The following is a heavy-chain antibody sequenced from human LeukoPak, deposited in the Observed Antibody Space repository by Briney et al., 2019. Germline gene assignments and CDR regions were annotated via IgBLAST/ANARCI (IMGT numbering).Heavy chain of an antibody. CDR3: ARVKWGDAFDI. CDR1: GGSISSYY. CDR2: IYYSGST. D-gene: IGHD1-26*01. J-gene: IGHJ3*02. V-gene: IGHV4-59*01. Sequence: SETLSLTFTVSGGSISSYYWSWIRQPPGKGLEWIGYIYYSGSTNYNPSLKSRVTISVDTSKNQFSLKLSSVTAADTAVYYCARVKWGDAFDIWGQGTMVTVSS.